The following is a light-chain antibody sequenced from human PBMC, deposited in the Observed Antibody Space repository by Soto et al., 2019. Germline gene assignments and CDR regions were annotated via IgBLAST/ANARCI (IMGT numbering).Light chain of an antibody. J-gene: IGKJ4*01. CDR3: QQSTSTPLT. V-gene: IGKV1-39*01. Sequence: IHMTQSPSSLSASVGDRVTITCRASETISHYLNWYQQKPGKAPKLLIYGASKLQSGVPSRFSGSGSVTDFTLTITGLQAVDFAIYYCQQSTSTPLTFGGGTKVDIK. CDR1: ETISHY. CDR2: GAS.